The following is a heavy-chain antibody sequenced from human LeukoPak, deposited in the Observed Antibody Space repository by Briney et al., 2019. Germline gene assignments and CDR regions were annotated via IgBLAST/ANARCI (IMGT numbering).Heavy chain of an antibody. J-gene: IGHJ4*02. CDR1: GGSFSGYY. CDR2: IYYSGST. V-gene: IGHV4-39*01. CDR3: ARTYDSSGYYYVWVFDY. Sequence: SETLSLTCAVYGGSFSGYYWGWIRQPPGKGLEWIGSIYYSGSTYYNPSLKSRVTISVDTSKNQFSLKLSSVTAADTAVYYCARTYDSSGYYYVWVFDYWGQGTLVTVSS. D-gene: IGHD3-22*01.